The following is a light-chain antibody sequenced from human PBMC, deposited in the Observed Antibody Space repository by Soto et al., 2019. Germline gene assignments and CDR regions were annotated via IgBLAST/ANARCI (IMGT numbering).Light chain of an antibody. CDR3: QQHDNSPWT. CDR2: DAS. V-gene: IGKV3-20*01. J-gene: IGKJ1*01. CDR1: QSVTSSY. Sequence: ENVLTQSPGTLSLSPGERATLSCRASQSVTSSYLAWYQQKPGQAPRLLIYDASNRATGIPDRFSGSGSGTDFSLTITRLEPEDFAVYYCQQHDNSPWTFGQGTKVDIK.